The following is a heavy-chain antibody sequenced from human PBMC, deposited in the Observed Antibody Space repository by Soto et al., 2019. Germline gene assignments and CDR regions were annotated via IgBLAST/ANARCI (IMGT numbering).Heavy chain of an antibody. CDR1: GGSISSYY. CDR2: IYYSGST. Sequence: ETLSLTCTVSGGSISSYYWSWIRQPPGKGLEWIGYIYYSGSTNYNPSLKSRVTISVDTSKNQFSLKLSSVTAADTAVYYCARGGNWNYGWFDPWGQGTLVTVSS. V-gene: IGHV4-59*01. CDR3: ARGGNWNYGWFDP. D-gene: IGHD1-7*01. J-gene: IGHJ5*02.